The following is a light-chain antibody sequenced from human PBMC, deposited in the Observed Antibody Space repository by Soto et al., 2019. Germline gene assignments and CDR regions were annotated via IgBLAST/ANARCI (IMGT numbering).Light chain of an antibody. CDR1: SSDVGAYNY. J-gene: IGLJ1*01. Sequence: QSALTQPASVSGSPGQSITISCTGTSSDVGAYNYVSWYQQHPGKAPKLMIYEVSNRPSGVSNRFSGSKSGNTASLTISGRQAEDEADYYCSSYTTTNTYVFGTGTKVTVL. CDR2: EVS. V-gene: IGLV2-14*01. CDR3: SSYTTTNTYV.